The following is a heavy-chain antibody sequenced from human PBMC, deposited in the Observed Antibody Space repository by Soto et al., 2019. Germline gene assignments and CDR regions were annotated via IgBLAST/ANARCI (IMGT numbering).Heavy chain of an antibody. CDR1: GYTFTSYG. J-gene: IGHJ4*02. CDR2: ISAYNGNT. D-gene: IGHD1-1*01. CDR3: AGSTSSLEPFDY. Sequence: ASVKVSCKASGYTFTSYGISWVRQAPGQGLEWMGWISAYNGNTNYAQKLQGRVTMTTDTSTSTAYMELSSVTAADTAVYYCAGSTSSLEPFDYWGQGTLVTVSS. V-gene: IGHV1-18*01.